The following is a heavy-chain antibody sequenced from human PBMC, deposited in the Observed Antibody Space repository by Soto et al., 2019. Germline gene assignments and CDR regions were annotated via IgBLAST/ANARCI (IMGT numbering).Heavy chain of an antibody. V-gene: IGHV4-30-4*01. D-gene: IGHD3-22*01. CDR2: IDYSGNT. J-gene: IGHJ2*01. CDR3: ARDGWGEYYDTWGYYPHWYLDL. Sequence: QVQLQESGPGLLKPSQTLSLTCTVSGASISHGDYYWSWIRQPPGKGLEWIGHIDYSGNTYSNPSLKSRVSISRDTSQNHVSLQLSAVTDADTAVYYCARDGWGEYYDTWGYYPHWYLDLWGRGNLVSVSS. CDR1: GASISHGDYY.